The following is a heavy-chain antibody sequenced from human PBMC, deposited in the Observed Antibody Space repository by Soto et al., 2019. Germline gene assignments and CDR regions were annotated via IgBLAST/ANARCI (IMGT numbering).Heavy chain of an antibody. CDR2: ISGVGGST. D-gene: IGHD6-13*01. Sequence: EGQLSESGGGLVQPGGSLRLSCAASGFTFSDYAMSWVRQGPGKELEWASGISGVGGSTYYPDSVKGRFTISRDNSKNTVYLQMNNLTADDTAVYYCAKQRVGSSWYRDFDLWGQGTLVTVSS. CDR1: GFTFSDYA. V-gene: IGHV3-23*01. CDR3: AKQRVGSSWYRDFDL. J-gene: IGHJ4*02.